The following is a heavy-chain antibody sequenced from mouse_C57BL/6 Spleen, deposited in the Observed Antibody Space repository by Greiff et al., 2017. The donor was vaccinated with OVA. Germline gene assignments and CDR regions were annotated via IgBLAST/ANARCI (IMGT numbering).Heavy chain of an antibody. CDR3: AREGGLRGFDY. Sequence: VQLQQSGAELMKPGASVKLSCKASGYTFTSYGISWVKQRTGQGLEWIGEIYPRSGNTYYNEKFKGKATLTADKSSSTAYMELRSLTSEDSAVYFCAREGGLRGFDYWGQGTTLTVSS. CDR1: GYTFTSYG. D-gene: IGHD2-4*01. CDR2: IYPRSGNT. V-gene: IGHV1-81*01. J-gene: IGHJ2*01.